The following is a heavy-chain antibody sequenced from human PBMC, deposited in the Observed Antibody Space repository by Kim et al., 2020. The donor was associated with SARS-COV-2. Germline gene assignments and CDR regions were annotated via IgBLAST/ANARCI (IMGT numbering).Heavy chain of an antibody. CDR2: IYYSGST. J-gene: IGHJ5*02. CDR3: ARDRCSGGSCYQNWFDP. D-gene: IGHD2-15*01. CDR1: GGSISSGGYY. V-gene: IGHV4-31*03. Sequence: SETLSLTCTVSGGSISSGGYYWSWIRQHPGKGLEWIGYIYYSGSTYYNPSLKSRVTISVDTSKNQFSLKLSSVTAADTAVYYCARDRCSGGSCYQNWFDPWGQGTLVTVSS.